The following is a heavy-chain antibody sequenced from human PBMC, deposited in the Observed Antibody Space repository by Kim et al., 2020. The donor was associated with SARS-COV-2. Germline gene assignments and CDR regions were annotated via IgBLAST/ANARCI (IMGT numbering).Heavy chain of an antibody. CDR2: IYPGDSDT. J-gene: IGHJ3*02. CDR3: ASRIAAASQGAHDAFDI. V-gene: IGHV5-51*01. D-gene: IGHD6-13*01. CDR1: GYSFTSYW. Sequence: GESLKISCKGSGYSFTSYWIGWVRQMPGKGLEWMGIIYPGDSDTRYSPSFQGQVTISADKSISTAYLQWSSLKASDTAMYYCASRIAAASQGAHDAFDIWGQGTMVTVSS.